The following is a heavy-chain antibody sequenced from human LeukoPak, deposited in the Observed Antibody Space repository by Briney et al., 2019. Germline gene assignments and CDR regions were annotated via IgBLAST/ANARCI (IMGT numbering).Heavy chain of an antibody. V-gene: IGHV3-48*01. Sequence: GGSLRLSCAASGFTFSSYSMNWVRQAPGKGLEWVSYISSSSSTIYYADSVKGRFTISRDNAKNSLYLQMNSLRAEDTAVYYCARDEAVTGAGYYYGMDVWGQGTTVTVSS. CDR1: GFTFSSYS. CDR2: ISSSSSTI. J-gene: IGHJ6*02. D-gene: IGHD2-21*02. CDR3: ARDEAVTGAGYYYGMDV.